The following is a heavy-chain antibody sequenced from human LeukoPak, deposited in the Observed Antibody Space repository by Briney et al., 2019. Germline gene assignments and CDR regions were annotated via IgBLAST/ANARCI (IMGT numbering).Heavy chain of an antibody. J-gene: IGHJ6*03. CDR1: GYTFTHFY. V-gene: IGHV1-2*02. Sequence: ASVKVSCKASGYTFTHFYIHWVRQAPGHGLEWMGWISPNTGVTNYAQRFQGRVTMTRDTSITTTYLELRGLTSDDTAVYYCARHGYCGNPRCYPDYYYIDVWGKGTKVTVSS. CDR2: ISPNTGVT. D-gene: IGHD2-2*03. CDR3: ARHGYCGNPRCYPDYYYIDV.